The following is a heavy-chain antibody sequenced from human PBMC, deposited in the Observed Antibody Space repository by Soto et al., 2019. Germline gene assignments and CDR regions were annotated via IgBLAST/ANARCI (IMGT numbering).Heavy chain of an antibody. D-gene: IGHD2-2*01. J-gene: IGHJ6*02. V-gene: IGHV3-21*06. CDR3: VRLDCSGTSCYFYGLDV. CDR2: ISSGSSDK. CDR1: GFTFTSST. Sequence: QLVESGGGLVKPGGSLRLSCAASGFTFTSSTMNWVRQAPGKGLEWVSSISSGSSDKYYADSVRGRFTISRDDAKNSVYLQMKGLRAEDSAVYYCVRLDCSGTSCYFYGLDVWGQGTTVTVSS.